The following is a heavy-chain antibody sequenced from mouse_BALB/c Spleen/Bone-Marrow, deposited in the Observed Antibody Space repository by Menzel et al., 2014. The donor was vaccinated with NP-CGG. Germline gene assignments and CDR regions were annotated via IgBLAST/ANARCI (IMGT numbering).Heavy chain of an antibody. D-gene: IGHD1-1*01. CDR3: ARSGSSSGYFDY. CDR2: ISSGSGTI. V-gene: IGHV5-17*02. Sequence: EVQLVESGGGLVQPGGSRKLSCAASGFTFSSFGMHWVRQAPEKGLEWVAYISSGSGTIYYADTVKGRFTISRDNPKNTLFLQMTSLRSEDTAMYYCARSGSSSGYFDYWGQGTTLTVSS. J-gene: IGHJ2*01. CDR1: GFTFSSFG.